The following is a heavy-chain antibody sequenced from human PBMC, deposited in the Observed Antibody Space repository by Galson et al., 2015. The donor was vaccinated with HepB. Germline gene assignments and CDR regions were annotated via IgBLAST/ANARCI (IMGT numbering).Heavy chain of an antibody. CDR2: ISGSGGST. Sequence: SLRLSCAASGFTFTSYAMTWVRQAPGKGLEWVSAISGSGGSTYYADSVKGRFTISRDNSKNTLSLQMNSLRAEDTAIYYCAKSSGYYLYYMVVWGRGTTVTVSS. CDR3: AKSSGYYLYYMVV. CDR1: GFTFTSYA. D-gene: IGHD3-10*01. V-gene: IGHV3-23*01. J-gene: IGHJ6*03.